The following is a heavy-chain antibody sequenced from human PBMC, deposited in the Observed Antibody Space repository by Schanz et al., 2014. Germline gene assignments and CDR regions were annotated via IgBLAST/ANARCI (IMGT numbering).Heavy chain of an antibody. J-gene: IGHJ4*02. V-gene: IGHV1-69*04. CDR1: GGTFSTYP. Sequence: QVQLVQSGAEVKKPGASVKVSCKASGGTFSTYPINWLRQAPGQGLEWMGRIIPILGIANYAQKFQGRVTMTRDTSTSTVYMELSSLRSEDTAVYYCARGRTFDYWGQGTLVTVSS. CDR3: ARGRTFDY. CDR2: IIPILGIA.